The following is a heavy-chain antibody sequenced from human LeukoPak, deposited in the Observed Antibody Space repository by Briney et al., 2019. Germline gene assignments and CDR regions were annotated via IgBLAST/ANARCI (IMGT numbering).Heavy chain of an antibody. CDR1: GFTFDDYA. CDR3: ARRYMATSAEDFDY. D-gene: IGHD5-24*01. Sequence: PGRSLRLSCAASGFTFDDYAMHWVRQAPGKGLEWVSGISWNSGSIGYADSVKGRFTISRDNAKNSLYLQMNSLRAEDAAVYYCARRYMATSAEDFDYWGQGTLVTVSS. V-gene: IGHV3-9*01. CDR2: ISWNSGSI. J-gene: IGHJ4*02.